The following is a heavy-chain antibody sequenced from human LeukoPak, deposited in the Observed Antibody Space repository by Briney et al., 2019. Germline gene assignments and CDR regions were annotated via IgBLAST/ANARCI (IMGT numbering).Heavy chain of an antibody. D-gene: IGHD3-22*01. V-gene: IGHV3-7*05. J-gene: IGHJ3*02. CDR1: GFTFNNYR. CDR2: IKQDGSDK. CDR3: ARDSIPGYDSSGYMVAFDI. Sequence: GGSLRLSCAASGFTFNNYRMTWVRQAPGKGLEWVANIKQDGSDKYYVDSVKGRFIISRDNAKNSLYLQMNSLRAEDTAVYYCARDSIPGYDSSGYMVAFDIWGQGTMVTVSS.